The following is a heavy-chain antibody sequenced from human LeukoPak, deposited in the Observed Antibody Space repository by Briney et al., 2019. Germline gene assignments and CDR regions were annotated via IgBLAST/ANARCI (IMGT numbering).Heavy chain of an antibody. CDR1: GYSFSSYW. Sequence: GESLKISCKGSGYSFSSYWIGWVRQMPGKGLEWMGIIYPDDSDTRYIPSFQGQVTISADKSINTAYLQWSSLKASDTAMYYCARRVDSYWFFDYWGQGTLVTVSS. J-gene: IGHJ4*02. CDR3: ARRVDSYWFFDY. CDR2: IYPDDSDT. D-gene: IGHD1-26*01. V-gene: IGHV5-51*01.